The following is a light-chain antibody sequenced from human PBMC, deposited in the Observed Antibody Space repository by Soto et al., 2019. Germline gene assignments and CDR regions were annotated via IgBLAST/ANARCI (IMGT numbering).Light chain of an antibody. J-gene: IGKJ2*01. CDR2: GAS. CDR3: QQYGSSPGT. Sequence: EIVLTQSPGTLSLSPGERATLSCRASQSVSSSYLAWYQQKPGQAPRLLLYGASSRATGIPDRFSGSGSGTDFTLTISGLEPEDFAVYYCQQYGSSPGTFGQGAKLEIK. CDR1: QSVSSSY. V-gene: IGKV3-20*01.